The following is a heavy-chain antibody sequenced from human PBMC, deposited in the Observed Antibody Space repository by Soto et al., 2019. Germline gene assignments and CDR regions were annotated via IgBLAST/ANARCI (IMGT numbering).Heavy chain of an antibody. CDR1: GFTFSSYG. Sequence: QVQLVESGGGVVQPGRSLRLSCAASGFTFSSYGMHWVRQAPGKGLEWVAVIWYDGSNKYYADSVKGRFTISRDNSKNTLYLQMNSLRAEDTAVYYCAREYFSGWSQGFDYWGQGTLVTVSS. CDR3: AREYFSGWSQGFDY. CDR2: IWYDGSNK. J-gene: IGHJ4*02. D-gene: IGHD6-19*01. V-gene: IGHV3-33*01.